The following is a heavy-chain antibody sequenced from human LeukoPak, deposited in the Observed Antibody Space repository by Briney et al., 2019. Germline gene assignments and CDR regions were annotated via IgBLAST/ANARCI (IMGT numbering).Heavy chain of an antibody. J-gene: IGHJ5*02. CDR1: GGSISSYY. V-gene: IGHV4-59*08. CDR3: ARHESGREPWFDP. CDR2: IYYSGST. Sequence: SETLSLTCTVSGGSISSYYWSWIRQPPGKGLEWIGYIYYSGSTNYNPSPKSRVTISVDTSKNQFSLKLSSVTAADTAVYYCARHESGREPWFDPWGQGTLVTVSS. D-gene: IGHD1-14*01.